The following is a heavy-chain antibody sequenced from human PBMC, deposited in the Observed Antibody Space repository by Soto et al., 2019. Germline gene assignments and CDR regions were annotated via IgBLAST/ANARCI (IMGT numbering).Heavy chain of an antibody. V-gene: IGHV3-21*01. CDR3: ARSPSYYYGSGSYAY. Sequence: GSLRLSCAASGFTFCSFRMHWVRQAPGKGLEWVSSISGTSTYIYYADSVKGRFTISRDNAKNSLYLQMNSLRAEDTAVYYCARSPSYYYGSGSYAYWGQGTLVTVSS. CDR1: GFTFCSFR. CDR2: ISGTSTYI. D-gene: IGHD3-10*01. J-gene: IGHJ4*02.